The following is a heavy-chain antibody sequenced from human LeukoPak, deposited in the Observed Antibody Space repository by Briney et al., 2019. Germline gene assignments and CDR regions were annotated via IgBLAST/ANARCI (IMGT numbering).Heavy chain of an antibody. CDR2: IASDGSHT. J-gene: IGHJ3*02. Sequence: GGSLRLPCAASGFTFSDYFMHWVRQAPGKELEWVAVIASDGSHTFYVESVKGRFTISRDNSKNTLYLQMNSLRAEDTAVYFCARERQDTIVHSGAFDIWGQGTMVTVSS. CDR3: ARERQDTIVHSGAFDI. CDR1: GFTFSDYF. V-gene: IGHV3-30-3*01. D-gene: IGHD3-10*01.